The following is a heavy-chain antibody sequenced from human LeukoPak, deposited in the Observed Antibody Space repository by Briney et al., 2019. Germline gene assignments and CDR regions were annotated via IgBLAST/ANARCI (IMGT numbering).Heavy chain of an antibody. Sequence: GGSLRLSCAASGFTFSSYSMNWVRQAPGKELEWVSYISSSSSTIYYADSVKGRFTISRDNAKNSLYLQMNSLRAEDTAVYYCAREYYDSSGHNSWGQGTLVTVSS. CDR1: GFTFSSYS. V-gene: IGHV3-48*01. D-gene: IGHD3-22*01. CDR3: AREYYDSSGHNS. CDR2: ISSSSSTI. J-gene: IGHJ4*02.